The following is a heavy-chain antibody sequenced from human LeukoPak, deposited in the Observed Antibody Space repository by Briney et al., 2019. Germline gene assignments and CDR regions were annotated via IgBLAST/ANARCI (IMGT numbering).Heavy chain of an antibody. Sequence: PSGTLSLTCAVSGGSISSSNWWSWVRQPPRKGLEWIGVIYHSGSTNYNPSLKSRVTISVDKSKNQFSLKLSSVTAADTAVYYCATTGYCSGGSCYNWFDPWGQGTLVTVSS. V-gene: IGHV4-4*02. D-gene: IGHD2-15*01. J-gene: IGHJ5*02. CDR3: ATTGYCSGGSCYNWFDP. CDR1: GGSISSSNW. CDR2: IYHSGST.